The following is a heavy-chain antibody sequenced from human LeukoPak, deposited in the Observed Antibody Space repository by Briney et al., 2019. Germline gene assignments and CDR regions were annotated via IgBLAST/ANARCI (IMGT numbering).Heavy chain of an antibody. D-gene: IGHD6-13*01. CDR2: ITAGGSFK. CDR1: GFTFSNYA. V-gene: IGHV3-21*01. CDR3: ARGGVYSSRGIDY. J-gene: IGHJ4*02. Sequence: GGSLRLSCAASGFTFSNYAMNWVRQAPGKGLDWASSITAGGSFKYYADSVEGRFTISRDNAKNSLYLQMNSLRAEDTAVYYCARGGVYSSRGIDYWGQGTLVTVSS.